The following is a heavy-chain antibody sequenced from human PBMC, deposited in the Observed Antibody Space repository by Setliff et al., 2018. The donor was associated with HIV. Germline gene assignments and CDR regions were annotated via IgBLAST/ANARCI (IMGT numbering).Heavy chain of an antibody. V-gene: IGHV1-2*02. CDR2: ISPNNGAT. D-gene: IGHD2-8*01. J-gene: IGHJ4*02. CDR3: ARDLGLYGGMPTIHLDY. CDR1: EYTFTDYF. Sequence: ASVKVSCKASEYTFTDYFIHWVRQAPGQGLEWMGWISPNNGATKISQKFQGRVSITADESTRTFYMELRSLTHEDTAVYYCARDLGLYGGMPTIHLDYWGQGTLVTVSS.